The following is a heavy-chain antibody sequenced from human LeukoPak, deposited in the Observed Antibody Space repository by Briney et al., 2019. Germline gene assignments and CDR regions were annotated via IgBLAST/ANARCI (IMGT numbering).Heavy chain of an antibody. J-gene: IGHJ3*02. CDR1: GGSISSYY. CDR2: IYTSGRT. V-gene: IGHV4-4*07. Sequence: SETLSLTCTVSGGSISSYYWGWIRQPAGKGLEWIGRIYTSGRTNYNPSLKSRLTMSVDTSKNQFSLKLSSVTAADTAVYYCARGQTYYDFWSGPYAFDIWGQGTMVTVSS. CDR3: ARGQTYYDFWSGPYAFDI. D-gene: IGHD3-3*01.